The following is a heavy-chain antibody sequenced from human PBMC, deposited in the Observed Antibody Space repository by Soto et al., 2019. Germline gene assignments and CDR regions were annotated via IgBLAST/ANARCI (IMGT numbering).Heavy chain of an antibody. Sequence: VQLQESGPGLVKPSETLSLTCTVSGTSISSYYWSWIRQPPGKGLEWIANIHYSGTTNYNPPPASRVTISVDTSKNQFSLKMTSVTAADRAIYFCARYNSYAIDYWGRGTLVTVSS. CDR1: GTSISSYY. J-gene: IGHJ4*02. D-gene: IGHD2-8*01. V-gene: IGHV4-59*01. CDR3: ARYNSYAIDY. CDR2: IHYSGTT.